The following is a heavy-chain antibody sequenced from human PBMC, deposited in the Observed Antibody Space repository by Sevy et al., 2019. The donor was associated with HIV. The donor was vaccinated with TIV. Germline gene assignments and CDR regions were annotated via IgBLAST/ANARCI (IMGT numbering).Heavy chain of an antibody. CDR2: IRMKANSYAT. CDR1: GFTFSGSA. V-gene: IGHV3-73*01. CDR3: TTYLGYCRSTSCHYYFDN. D-gene: IGHD2-2*03. Sequence: GGSLRLSCAASGFTFSGSALHWVRQASGKGLEWVGRIRMKANSYATAYAASVKGRFTISRDDSKNSAYLQMNSLKTEDTAVYYCTTYLGYCRSTSCHYYFDNRGQGTLVTVSS. J-gene: IGHJ4*02.